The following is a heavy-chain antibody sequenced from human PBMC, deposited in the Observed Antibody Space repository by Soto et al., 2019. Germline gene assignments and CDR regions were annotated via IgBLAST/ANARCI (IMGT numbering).Heavy chain of an antibody. D-gene: IGHD1-26*01. CDR3: ARREGHLAAFDI. CDR2: IYYSGST. J-gene: IGHJ3*02. V-gene: IGHV4-59*01. Sequence: QVQLQESGPGLVKPSETLSLTCAVSGGSISSYYWSWIRQPPGKGLEWVGYIYYSGSTKYNPSLTSRVTISVATSKNQFSLKLSSVTAADTAVYYCARREGHLAAFDIWGQGTLVTVSS. CDR1: GGSISSYY.